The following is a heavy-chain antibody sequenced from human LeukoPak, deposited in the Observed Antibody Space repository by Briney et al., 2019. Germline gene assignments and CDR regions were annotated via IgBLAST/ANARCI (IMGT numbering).Heavy chain of an antibody. CDR2: ISAYNGNT. Sequence: ASVNVSCNASGYTFTSYGISWVRQAPGQGLEWMGSISAYNGNTNYAQKLQGRVTMTTDTYTSTAYMELRSLRSDDTAVYYCARWYYDILTGYYALYYFDYWGQGTLVTVSS. J-gene: IGHJ4*02. V-gene: IGHV1-18*04. CDR3: ARWYYDILTGYYALYYFDY. CDR1: GYTFTSYG. D-gene: IGHD3-9*01.